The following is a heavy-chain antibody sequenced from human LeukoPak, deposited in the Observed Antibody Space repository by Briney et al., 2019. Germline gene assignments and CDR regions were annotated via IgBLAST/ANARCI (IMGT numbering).Heavy chain of an antibody. CDR2: INHSGIT. Sequence: SETLSLTCAPYGGSFSGYYWSWIRQTPGKVLEWIGEINHSGITNYNPSLKSRVTISVDKSKNQFSLKLSSVTAADTAVYYCATIQARYYYGSGSYYEYFQHWGQGTLVTVSS. D-gene: IGHD3-10*01. V-gene: IGHV4-34*01. J-gene: IGHJ1*01. CDR3: ATIQARYYYGSGSYYEYFQH. CDR1: GGSFSGYY.